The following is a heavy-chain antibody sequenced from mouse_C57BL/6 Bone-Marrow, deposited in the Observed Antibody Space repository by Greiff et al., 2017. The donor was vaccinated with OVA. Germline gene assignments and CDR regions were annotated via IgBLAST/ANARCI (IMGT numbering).Heavy chain of an antibody. CDR1: GYTFTSYW. CDR3: ARGGLRGPAY. J-gene: IGHJ3*01. Sequence: QVQLQQPGAELVMPGASVKLSCKASGYTFTSYWMHWVKQRPGQGLEWIGEIDPSDSYTNYNQKFKGKSTLTVDKSSSTAYMQRSSLTSEDSAVYYCARGGLRGPAYWGQGTLVTVSA. CDR2: IDPSDSYT. D-gene: IGHD3-1*01. V-gene: IGHV1-69*01.